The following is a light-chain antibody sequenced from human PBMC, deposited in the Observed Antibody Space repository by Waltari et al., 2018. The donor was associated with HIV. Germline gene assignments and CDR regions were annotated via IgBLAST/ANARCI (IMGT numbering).Light chain of an antibody. CDR2: VDAGGGMY. CDR1: SGHSGSF. CDR3: ETWDSSTWV. J-gene: IGLJ3*02. V-gene: IGLV4-60*02. Sequence: QPVVTQSSSASASLGSSVKLTCTLRSGHSGSFIAWHQPEPGKAPRYLMKVDAGGGMYTEGTGVPVRFSGSSSGADRYLTISNLQFEDEADYYCETWDSSTWVFGGGTKLTVL.